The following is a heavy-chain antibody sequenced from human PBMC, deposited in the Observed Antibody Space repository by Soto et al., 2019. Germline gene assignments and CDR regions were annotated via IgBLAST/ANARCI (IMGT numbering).Heavy chain of an antibody. J-gene: IGHJ4*02. D-gene: IGHD6-13*01. Sequence: APGKVSCKVSGYTLTELSMHLGRQAPGKGLEWMGGFDPEDGETIYAQKFQGRVTMTEDTSTDTAYMELSSLRSEDTAVYYCAASSSWYAAAGTVDYWGQGTLVTVSS. CDR2: FDPEDGET. V-gene: IGHV1-24*01. CDR3: AASSSWYAAAGTVDY. CDR1: GYTLTELS.